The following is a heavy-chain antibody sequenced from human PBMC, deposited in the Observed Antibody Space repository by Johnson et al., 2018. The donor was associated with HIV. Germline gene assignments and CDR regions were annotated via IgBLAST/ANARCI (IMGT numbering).Heavy chain of an antibody. D-gene: IGHD1-26*01. Sequence: VQLVESGGGLVKPGGSLRLSCAASGFTFSNAWMSWVRQAPGKGLEWVGRIKSKTDGGTTEYAAPVKGRFTISRDDSKNTLYLQMNSLKTEDTAVYYCTTSVGATLRGAFDTWGQGTMVTVSS. CDR3: TTSVGATLRGAFDT. V-gene: IGHV3-15*01. CDR2: IKSKTDGGTT. J-gene: IGHJ3*02. CDR1: GFTFSNAW.